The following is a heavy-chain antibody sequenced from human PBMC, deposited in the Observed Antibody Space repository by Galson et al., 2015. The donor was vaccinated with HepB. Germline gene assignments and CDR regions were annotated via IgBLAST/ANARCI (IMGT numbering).Heavy chain of an antibody. J-gene: IGHJ4*02. Sequence: SLRLSCAASGFTVTSNYMNWVRQAPGKGLEWVSVIYSGGSTYYADSVKGRFTISRDNSKNTLYLQMNSLRAEDTAVYYCVRGWLYHYDSSGSPRPYYFDYWGQGTLVTVSS. CDR2: IYSGGST. CDR1: GFTVTSNY. V-gene: IGHV3-66*01. CDR3: VRGWLYHYDSSGSPRPYYFDY. D-gene: IGHD3-22*01.